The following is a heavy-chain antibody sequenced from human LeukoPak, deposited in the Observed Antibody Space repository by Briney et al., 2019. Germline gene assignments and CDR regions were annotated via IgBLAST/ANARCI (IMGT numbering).Heavy chain of an antibody. CDR3: ARASVWSGYTFYFDP. CDR2: ISYDGSNK. D-gene: IGHD3-3*01. CDR1: GFTFSSYA. V-gene: IGHV3-30-3*01. Sequence: GRSLRLSCAASGFTFSSYAMHWVRQAPGKGLEWVAVISYDGSNKYYADFVKGRFTISRDNSKNTLYLQMNSLRAEDTAVYYCARASVWSGYTFYFDPWGQGTLVTVSS. J-gene: IGHJ5*02.